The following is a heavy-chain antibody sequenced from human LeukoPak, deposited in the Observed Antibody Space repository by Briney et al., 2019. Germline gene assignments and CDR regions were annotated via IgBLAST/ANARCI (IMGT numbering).Heavy chain of an antibody. CDR2: ISGSGGST. V-gene: IGHV3-23*01. D-gene: IGHD6-6*01. J-gene: IGHJ4*02. Sequence: GGTLRLSCAASGFTFSSYGMSWVRQAPGKGLEWVSAISGSGGSTYYADSVKGRFTIPRDNSKNTLYLQMNSLRAEDTAVYYCAKDAGIAARLEGNDYWGQGTLVTVSS. CDR3: AKDAGIAARLEGNDY. CDR1: GFTFSSYG.